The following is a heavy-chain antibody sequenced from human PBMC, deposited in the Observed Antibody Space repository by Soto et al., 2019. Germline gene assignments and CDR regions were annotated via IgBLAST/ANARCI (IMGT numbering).Heavy chain of an antibody. D-gene: IGHD2-15*01. Sequence: SGPTLVKPTQPLTLTCTFSGFSLSTSGGGVGWIRQPPGKALEWLALIFWDDDKRYITSLKSRLTITKDTSKNQVVLTMTNMDPVDTATYYCAHRLGSCSGGSCYFDYWGQGTLVTVSS. J-gene: IGHJ4*02. CDR2: IFWDDDK. CDR1: GFSLSTSGGG. V-gene: IGHV2-5*02. CDR3: AHRLGSCSGGSCYFDY.